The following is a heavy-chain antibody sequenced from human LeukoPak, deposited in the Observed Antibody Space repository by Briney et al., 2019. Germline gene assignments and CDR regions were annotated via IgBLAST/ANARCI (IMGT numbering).Heavy chain of an antibody. V-gene: IGHV3-30*02. D-gene: IGHD2-2*02. Sequence: GSLRLSCAASGFTFSSYGMHWVRQAPGKGLEGVAFIRYDGSNKYYADSVKGRFTISRDNSKNTLYLQMNSLRAEDTAVYYCAKGTSCYICYYYYMDVWGKGTTVTVSS. CDR1: GFTFSSYG. J-gene: IGHJ6*03. CDR2: IRYDGSNK. CDR3: AKGTSCYICYYYYMDV.